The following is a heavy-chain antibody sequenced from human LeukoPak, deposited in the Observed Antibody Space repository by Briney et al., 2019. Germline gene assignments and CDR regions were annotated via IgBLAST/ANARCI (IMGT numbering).Heavy chain of an antibody. CDR2: ISYDGSNK. V-gene: IGHV3-30*03. CDR3: ATADSVDLSLLSAFDY. Sequence: PGGSLRLSCAASGFTFSSYGMHWVRQAPGKGLEWVAVISYDGSNKYYADSVKGRFTISRDNSKNTLYLQMNSLRAEDTAVYYCATADSVDLSLLSAFDYWGQGTLVTVSS. D-gene: IGHD5-12*01. CDR1: GFTFSSYG. J-gene: IGHJ4*02.